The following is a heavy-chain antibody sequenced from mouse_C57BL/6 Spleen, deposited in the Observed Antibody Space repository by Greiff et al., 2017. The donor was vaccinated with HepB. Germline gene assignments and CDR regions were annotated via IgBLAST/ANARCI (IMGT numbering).Heavy chain of an antibody. CDR3: ARITTVVPFDY. Sequence: EVKLMESGPGLVKPSQSLSLTCSVPGYSITSGYYWNWIRQFPGNKLEWMGYISYDGSNNYNPSLKNRISITRDTSKNQFFLKLNSVTTEDTATYYCARITTVVPFDYWGQGTTLTVSS. CDR1: GYSITSGYY. J-gene: IGHJ2*01. D-gene: IGHD1-1*01. CDR2: ISYDGSN. V-gene: IGHV3-6*01.